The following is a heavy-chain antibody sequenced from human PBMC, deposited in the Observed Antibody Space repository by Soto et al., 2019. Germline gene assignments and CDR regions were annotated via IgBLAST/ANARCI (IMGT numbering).Heavy chain of an antibody. CDR1: GFTFSSYS. D-gene: IGHD3-10*01. J-gene: IGHJ5*02. V-gene: IGHV3-21*04. CDR2: ISSSSSYI. CDR3: ARAPSHYYGSGSFNWFDP. Sequence: GGSLRLSCAASGFTFSSYSMNWVRQAPGKGLEWVSSISSSSSYIYYADSVKGRFTISRDNAKNSLYLQMNSLRAEDTAVYYYARAPSHYYGSGSFNWFDPWGQGTLVTVSS.